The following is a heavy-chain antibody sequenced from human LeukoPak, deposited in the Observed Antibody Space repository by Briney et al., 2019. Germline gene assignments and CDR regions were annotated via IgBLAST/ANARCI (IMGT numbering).Heavy chain of an antibody. Sequence: SETLSLTCTVSGGSISSSSYYWGWIRQPPGKGLEWIVYIYYSGSTNYNPSLKSRVTISVDTSKNQFSLKLSSVTAADKAVYYCARSWTYCGGDCYPYYFDYWGQGTLVTVSS. D-gene: IGHD2-21*02. CDR3: ARSWTYCGGDCYPYYFDY. V-gene: IGHV4-61*05. J-gene: IGHJ4*02. CDR1: GGSISSSSYY. CDR2: IYYSGST.